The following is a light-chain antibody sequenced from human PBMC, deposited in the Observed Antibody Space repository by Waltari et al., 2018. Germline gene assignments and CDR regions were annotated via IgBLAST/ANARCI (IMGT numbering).Light chain of an antibody. Sequence: DIVMTQSPDSLAVSLGVRATINCKSSLSVLYSSNNKNYLAWYQQKPGQPPKLLIYWASTREFGVPNRFSGSGSGTDFTLTISSLQAEDVAVYYCQQYYSTPYTFARGPSWRSN. CDR1: LSVLYSSNNKNY. J-gene: IGKJ2*01. V-gene: IGKV4-1*01. CDR2: WAS. CDR3: QQYYSTPYT.